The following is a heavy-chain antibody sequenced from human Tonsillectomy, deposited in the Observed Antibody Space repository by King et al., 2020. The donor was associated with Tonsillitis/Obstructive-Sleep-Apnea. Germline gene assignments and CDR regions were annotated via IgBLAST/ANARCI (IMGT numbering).Heavy chain of an antibody. CDR1: GFTFSSYG. D-gene: IGHD5-18*01. CDR3: ARDHSAMSEYYPIWFDP. J-gene: IGHJ5*02. CDR2: IWYDGSNK. Sequence: VQLVESGGGVVQPGRSLRLSFAASGFTFSSYGMHWVRQAPGKGLEWVAVIWYDGSNKYYAVSVMGRFTISRDNSKNTVYLQMNSLRAEDTAVYYCARDHSAMSEYYPIWFDPWGQGTLVTVSS. V-gene: IGHV3-33*01.